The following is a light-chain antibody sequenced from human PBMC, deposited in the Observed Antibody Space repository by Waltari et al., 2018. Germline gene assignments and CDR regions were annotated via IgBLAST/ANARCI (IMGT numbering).Light chain of an antibody. CDR1: QSISSN. CDR2: GAS. Sequence: EIVMTQSPATLSVSPGERATLSCRASQSISSNLAWYQQKPGQAPRLLSYGASTRATGIPARFSVSGSGTEFTRTISSLQSEDFAVYYCQQYDNWPPWTFGQGTKVEIK. V-gene: IGKV3-15*01. J-gene: IGKJ1*01. CDR3: QQYDNWPPWT.